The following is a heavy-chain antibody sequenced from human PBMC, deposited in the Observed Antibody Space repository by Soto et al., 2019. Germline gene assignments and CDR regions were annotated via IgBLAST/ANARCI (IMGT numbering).Heavy chain of an antibody. V-gene: IGHV3-48*04. CDR3: ARDKDWAFDY. J-gene: IGHJ4*02. CDR1: GFTFRNYK. Sequence: GSLRLSCEASGFTFRNYKMNWVRQAPGKGLEWVSQISIGSSSIYYADSVKGRFTVSRDNAQNSLFLLMNSLRAEDTAVYYCARDKDWAFDYWGQGTLVTVSS. CDR2: ISIGSSSI. D-gene: IGHD3-9*01.